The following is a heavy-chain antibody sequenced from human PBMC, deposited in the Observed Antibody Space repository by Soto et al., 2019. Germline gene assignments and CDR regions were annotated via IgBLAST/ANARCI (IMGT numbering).Heavy chain of an antibody. V-gene: IGHV1-69*01. J-gene: IGHJ4*02. CDR1: GGTFSRYA. CDR2: MIPIFGTA. D-gene: IGHD1-26*01. CDR3: ERGIVGPTTTGWLDY. Sequence: QVQLVQSGAEVKKPWYSLKVSCKASGGTFSRYAISWVRQAPGQGLEWMGGMIPIFGTATYAQKSQGRVTITADESTSTAYLGLSSLRVEDTAVDYCERGIVGPTTTGWLDYWGKGTLVTVSS.